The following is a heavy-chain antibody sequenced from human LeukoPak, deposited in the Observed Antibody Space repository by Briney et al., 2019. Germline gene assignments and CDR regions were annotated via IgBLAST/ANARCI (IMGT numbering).Heavy chain of an antibody. J-gene: IGHJ4*02. D-gene: IGHD3-9*01. CDR1: GFSFSSYW. CDR2: IKQDGSQK. CDR3: VRGLGTGSY. Sequence: GGSLRLSCAASGFSFSSYWMSWVRQAPGKGLEWVANIKQDGSQKYYVDSVKGRFTISRDNAKNSLYLQMNCLRVEDTAVYYCVRGLGTGSYWGQGTLVTVSP. V-gene: IGHV3-7*03.